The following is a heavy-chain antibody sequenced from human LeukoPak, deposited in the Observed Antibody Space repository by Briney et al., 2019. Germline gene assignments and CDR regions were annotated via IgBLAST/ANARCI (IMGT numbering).Heavy chain of an antibody. CDR1: GGSLSGYY. V-gene: IGHV4-34*01. CDR2: INHSGST. J-gene: IGHJ3*02. CDR3: ARGGPSAFDI. Sequence: SETLSLTCAVYGGSLSGYYWSWIRQPPGKGLEWIGEINHSGSTNYNPSLKSRVTISVDTSKNQFSLKLSSVTAADTAVYYCARGGPSAFDIWGQGTMVTVSS.